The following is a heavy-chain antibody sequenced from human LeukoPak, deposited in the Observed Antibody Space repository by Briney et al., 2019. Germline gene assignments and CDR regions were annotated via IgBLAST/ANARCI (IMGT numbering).Heavy chain of an antibody. D-gene: IGHD5-24*01. J-gene: IGHJ4*02. CDR2: IIPIFGTA. Sequence: GPSVKVSCKASGGTFSSYAISWVRQAPGQGLEWMGGIIPIFGTANYAQKFQGRVTITADKSTSTAYMELSSLRSEDTAVYYCARSPSVEMAPHYFFDYWGQGTLVTVSS. V-gene: IGHV1-69*06. CDR3: ARSPSVEMAPHYFFDY. CDR1: GGTFSSYA.